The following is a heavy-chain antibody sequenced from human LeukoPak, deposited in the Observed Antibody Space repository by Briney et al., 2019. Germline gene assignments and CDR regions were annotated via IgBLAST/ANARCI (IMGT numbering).Heavy chain of an antibody. J-gene: IGHJ6*03. D-gene: IGHD1-26*01. CDR3: AREVMGATKAPLYYYYYMDV. CDR2: ISAYNGNT. CDR1: GYSFKKFG. Sequence: ASVKVSCKTSGYSFKKFGISWVRQAPGQGLEWMGWISAYNGNTNYAQKLQGRVTMTTDTSTSTAYMELRSLRSDDTAVYYCAREVMGATKAPLYYYYYMDVWGKGTTVTVSS. V-gene: IGHV1-18*01.